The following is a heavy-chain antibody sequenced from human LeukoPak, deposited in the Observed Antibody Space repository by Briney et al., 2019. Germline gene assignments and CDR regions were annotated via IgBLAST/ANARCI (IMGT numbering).Heavy chain of an antibody. J-gene: IGHJ4*02. CDR3: ARADIIVVAGATPVGSAFEY. D-gene: IGHD2-15*01. V-gene: IGHV1-18*01. CDR1: GYTFISYG. CDR2: ISANKGDT. Sequence: GASVKVSCKTSGYTFISYGISWLRQAPGQGIEWMGWISANKGDTEYAQKFQGRLTVTRDTSTSTAYMELKRLKSDDTAVYYCARADIIVVAGATPVGSAFEYWGQGTLITVSS.